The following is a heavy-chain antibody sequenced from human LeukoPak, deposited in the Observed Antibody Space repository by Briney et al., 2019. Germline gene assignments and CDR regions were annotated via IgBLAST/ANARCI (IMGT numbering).Heavy chain of an antibody. Sequence: SETLSLTCSVSGSSITSVSYWAWIRQAPEKGLEWIGSRSHSGATYYNPSLTSRLITSVDTSNNRFPLTLRPGTAADPADYSCARVRSSNSHYAYWGPGTLVTVRS. CDR2: RSHSGAT. J-gene: IGHJ4*02. CDR3: ARVRSSNSHYAY. V-gene: IGHV4-38-2*02. D-gene: IGHD3-10*01. CDR1: GSSITSVSY.